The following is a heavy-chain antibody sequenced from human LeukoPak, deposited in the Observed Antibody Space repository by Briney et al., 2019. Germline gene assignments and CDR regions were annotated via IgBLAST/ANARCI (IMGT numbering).Heavy chain of an antibody. D-gene: IGHD3-3*01. J-gene: IGHJ6*03. V-gene: IGHV4-4*07. CDR1: GGSISSYY. CDR2: IYTSGST. Sequence: PSETLSLTCTVSGGSISSYYWSWIRQPAGKGLEWIGRIYTSGSTNYNPSLKSRVTMSVDTSKSQFSLKLSSVTAADTAVYYCARSSYYDFWSGYNYYYYYMDVWGKGTTVTVSS. CDR3: ARSSYYDFWSGYNYYYYYMDV.